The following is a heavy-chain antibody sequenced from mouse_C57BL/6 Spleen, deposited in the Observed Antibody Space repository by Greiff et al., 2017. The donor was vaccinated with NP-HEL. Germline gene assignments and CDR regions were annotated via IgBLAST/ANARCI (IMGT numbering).Heavy chain of an antibody. CDR3: ARFDYYGSSYYFDY. CDR1: GYSFTGYY. CDR2: INPSTGGT. D-gene: IGHD1-1*01. V-gene: IGHV1-42*01. J-gene: IGHJ2*01. Sequence: EVQVVESGPELVKPGASVKISCKASGYSFTGYYMNWVKQSPEKSLEWIGEINPSTGGTTYNQKFKAKATLTVDKSSSTAYMQLKSLTSEDSAVYYCARFDYYGSSYYFDYWGQGTTLTVSS.